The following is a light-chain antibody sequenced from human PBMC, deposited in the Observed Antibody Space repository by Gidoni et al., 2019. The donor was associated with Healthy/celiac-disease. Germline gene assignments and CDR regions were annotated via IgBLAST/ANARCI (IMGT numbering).Light chain of an antibody. CDR3: QQYNNWPLT. CDR1: QSVSSN. CDR2: GAS. J-gene: IGKJ4*01. V-gene: IGKV3-15*01. Sequence: EIVRTQSPATLSVSPGERATLSCRASQSVSSNLAWYQQKHGQAPRLLIYGASTRATGIPARFSGSGSGTEFTLTISRLQSEDFAVYYCQQYNNWPLTFGGGTKVEIK.